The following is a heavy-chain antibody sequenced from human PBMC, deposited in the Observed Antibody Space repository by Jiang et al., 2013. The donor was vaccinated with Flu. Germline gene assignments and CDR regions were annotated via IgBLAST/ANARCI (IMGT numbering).Heavy chain of an antibody. CDR3: ARGLLKNIVVVVAATPGVDY. CDR1: GFTFSSYA. V-gene: IGHV3-30-3*01. Sequence: QPGRSLRLSCAASGFTFSSYAMHWVRQAPGKGLEWVAVISYDGSNKYYADSVKGRFTISRDNSKNTLYLQMNSLRAEDTAVYYCARGLLKNIVVVVAATPGVDYWGQGTLVTVSS. CDR2: ISYDGSNK. D-gene: IGHD2-15*01. J-gene: IGHJ4*02.